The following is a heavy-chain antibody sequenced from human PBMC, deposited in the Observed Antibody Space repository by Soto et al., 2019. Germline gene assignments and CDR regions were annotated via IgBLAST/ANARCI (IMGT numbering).Heavy chain of an antibody. CDR2: IYYSGST. CDR1: GGSISSSSYY. D-gene: IGHD1-26*01. J-gene: IGHJ4*02. Sequence: SETLSLTCTVSGGSISSSSYYWGWIRQPPGKGLEWIGSIYYSGSTYYNPSLKSRVTISVDTSKNHFSLILTSVIASDTAVYYCARHLRGSYLSADYWGQGTLVTVSS. V-gene: IGHV4-39*01. CDR3: ARHLRGSYLSADY.